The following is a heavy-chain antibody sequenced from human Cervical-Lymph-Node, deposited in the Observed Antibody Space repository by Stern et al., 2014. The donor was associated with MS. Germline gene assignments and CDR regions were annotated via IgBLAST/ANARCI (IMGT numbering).Heavy chain of an antibody. CDR3: ARAAGTYYYAMDV. J-gene: IGHJ6*02. CDR1: GFTFRSSA. Sequence: VQLVDSGGGVVQPGRSLRLSCAASGFTFRSSAMHWVRQAPGKGPECAAVISYDGSNKYYADSVKGRFTISRDNSKNTLYLQMTSLRAEDTAVYYCARAAGTYYYAMDVWGQGTTVTVSS. V-gene: IGHV3-30-3*01. CDR2: ISYDGSNK. D-gene: IGHD6-13*01.